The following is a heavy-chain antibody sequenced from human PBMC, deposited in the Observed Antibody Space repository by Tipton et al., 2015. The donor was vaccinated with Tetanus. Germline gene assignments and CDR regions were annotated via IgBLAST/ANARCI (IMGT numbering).Heavy chain of an antibody. CDR1: GGSFSGYY. V-gene: IGHV4-34*01. D-gene: IGHD3-10*01. CDR3: ARRGGGPRYFDL. Sequence: TLSLTCAVYGGSFSGYYWSWIRQPPGKGLEWIGEINHSGSTNYNPSLKSRATISVDTSKNQFSLKLSSVTAADTAVYYCARRGGGPRYFDLWGRGTLVTVSS. CDR2: INHSGST. J-gene: IGHJ2*01.